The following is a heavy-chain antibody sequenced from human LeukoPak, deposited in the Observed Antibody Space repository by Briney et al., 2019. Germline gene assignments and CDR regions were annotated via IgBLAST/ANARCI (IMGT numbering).Heavy chain of an antibody. CDR1: GFTFSNHW. D-gene: IGHD6-13*01. V-gene: IGHV3-23*01. CDR2: ISDSGGTT. Sequence: GGSLRLSCAASGFTFSNHWMSWVRQAPGKGLEWVSLISDSGGTTYYADSVKGRFTISRDNSKNTLYLQMNSLRAEDTAVYYCARGLSSYSNTWYGDWGQGTLVTVSS. J-gene: IGHJ4*02. CDR3: ARGLSSYSNTWYGD.